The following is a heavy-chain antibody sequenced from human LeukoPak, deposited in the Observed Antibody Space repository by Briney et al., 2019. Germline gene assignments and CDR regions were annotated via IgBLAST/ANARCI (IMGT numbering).Heavy chain of an antibody. Sequence: PSETLSLTCTVSGGSISGFYWSWIRQPPGKGLEWIGDVHHSGSTDYIPSLKSRVTISVDTSKNQFSLKLSSVTAADTAVYYCARRGYYYDRSGYYYFDYWGQGTLVTVSS. V-gene: IGHV4-59*01. CDR3: ARRGYYYDRSGYYYFDY. CDR2: VHHSGST. D-gene: IGHD3-22*01. J-gene: IGHJ4*02. CDR1: GGSISGFY.